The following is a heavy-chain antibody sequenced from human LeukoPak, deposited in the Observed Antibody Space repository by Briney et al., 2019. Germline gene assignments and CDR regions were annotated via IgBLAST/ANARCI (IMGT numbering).Heavy chain of an antibody. CDR3: ARTSSSFAYYFDY. Sequence: PSETLSLTCAVYGGSFSGYYWSWIRQPPGKGLEWIGYIYYSGSTNYNPSLKSRVTISVDTSKNQFSLKLSSVTAADTAVYYCARTSSSFAYYFDYWGQGTLVTVSS. D-gene: IGHD2-15*01. V-gene: IGHV4-59*08. CDR2: IYYSGST. CDR1: GGSFSGYY. J-gene: IGHJ4*02.